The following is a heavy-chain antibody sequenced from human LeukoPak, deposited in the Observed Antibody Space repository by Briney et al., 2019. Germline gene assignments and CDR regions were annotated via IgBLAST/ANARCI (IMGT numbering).Heavy chain of an antibody. CDR1: GFTFSSYS. CDR2: ISTSSSYI. CDR3: AKDDAWLRFGE. J-gene: IGHJ4*02. Sequence: GGSLRLSCAAYGFTFSSYSMNWVRQAPGKGLEWVSFISTSSSYIYYADSVKGRFTISRDNSKNTLYLEVISLTAEDTAVYYCAKDDAWLRFGEWSQGTLVTVSS. D-gene: IGHD3-10*01. V-gene: IGHV3-21*04.